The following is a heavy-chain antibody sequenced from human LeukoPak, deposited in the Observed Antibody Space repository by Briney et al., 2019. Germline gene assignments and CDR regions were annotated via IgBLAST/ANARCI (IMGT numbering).Heavy chain of an antibody. CDR3: AAALEYLITISKPYAFDI. V-gene: IGHV1-46*01. J-gene: IGHJ3*02. Sequence: ASVKVSGKASGYTFTGYYMHWVRQAPGQGLEWMGIINPSGGSTRNAQKFQGRVTITRNTSISTAYMELSSLRSEDTAVYYCAAALEYLITISKPYAFDIWGQGTMVTVSS. D-gene: IGHD3-3*01. CDR2: INPSGGST. CDR1: GYTFTGYY.